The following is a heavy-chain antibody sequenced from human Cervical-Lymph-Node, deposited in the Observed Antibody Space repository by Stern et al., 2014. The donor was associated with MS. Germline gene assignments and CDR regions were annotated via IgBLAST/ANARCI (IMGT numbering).Heavy chain of an antibody. J-gene: IGHJ4*02. D-gene: IGHD1-26*01. CDR2: INSDGTGT. CDR3: ARGGLVGASPFDF. Sequence: EVQLVESGGGLVQPGGSLRLSWAASGFTFSRYWIHWVRQAPGKGLVWVSRINSDGTGTSYADSVKGRFTISRDNAKNTLYLQMDSLRAEDTAVYYCARGGLVGASPFDFWGQGTLVTVSP. CDR1: GFTFSRYW. V-gene: IGHV3-74*01.